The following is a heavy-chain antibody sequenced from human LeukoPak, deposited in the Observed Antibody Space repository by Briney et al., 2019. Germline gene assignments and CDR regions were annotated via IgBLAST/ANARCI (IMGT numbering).Heavy chain of an antibody. V-gene: IGHV1-46*01. CDR2: INPSGGST. J-gene: IGHJ4*02. CDR1: GYSFTSYY. CDR3: ARGRCSGGSCFPFDY. Sequence: GASVKVSCKTSGYSFTSYYIHWVRQAPGQGLEWMGMINPSGGSTNYAQTFQGRVTMTRDMSTSTVYMELSSLRSEDTAVYYCARGRCSGGSCFPFDYWGQGTLVTVSS. D-gene: IGHD2-15*01.